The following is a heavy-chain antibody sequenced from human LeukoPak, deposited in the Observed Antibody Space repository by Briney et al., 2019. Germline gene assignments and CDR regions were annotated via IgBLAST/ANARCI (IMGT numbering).Heavy chain of an antibody. CDR1: GFTFSSYG. J-gene: IGHJ4*02. Sequence: GGSLRLSCAVSGFTFSSYGMNWVRQAPGKGREWVSSISSSSSYIYYADSVKGRFTISRDNAKNSLYLQMNSLRAEDTAVYYCARDPGILSYDYWGQGTLVTVSS. D-gene: IGHD2-15*01. CDR3: ARDPGILSYDY. V-gene: IGHV3-21*01. CDR2: ISSSSSYI.